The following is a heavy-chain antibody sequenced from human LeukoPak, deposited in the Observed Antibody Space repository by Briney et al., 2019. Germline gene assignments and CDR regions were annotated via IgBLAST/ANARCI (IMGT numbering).Heavy chain of an antibody. J-gene: IGHJ3*02. Sequence: GRSLRLSCVASGFTFSDGWMSWVRQAPWKWLDLVGRRSKDDGETMDYAAPVKSRFSISTDDSKNTLYLQMNSLKTEDTAVYYCTSLLTIFGVNVLDAFDIWGQGTMVTVSS. CDR3: TSLLTIFGVNVLDAFDI. D-gene: IGHD3-3*01. CDR1: GFTFSDGW. CDR2: RSKDDGETM. V-gene: IGHV3-15*05.